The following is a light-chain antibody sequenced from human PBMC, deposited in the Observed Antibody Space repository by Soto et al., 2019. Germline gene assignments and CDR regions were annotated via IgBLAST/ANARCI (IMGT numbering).Light chain of an antibody. CDR2: GAS. Sequence: EIVMTQSPATLSVSPGARATLSCRASQSVGSNLAWYQQKPGQAPRLLIYGASSRATGIPARFGGSGSGTEVTLIISSLQSEDFAVYYCQQYNNWPRTFCQGTKHEIK. CDR1: QSVGSN. CDR3: QQYNNWPRT. J-gene: IGKJ2*01. V-gene: IGKV3-15*01.